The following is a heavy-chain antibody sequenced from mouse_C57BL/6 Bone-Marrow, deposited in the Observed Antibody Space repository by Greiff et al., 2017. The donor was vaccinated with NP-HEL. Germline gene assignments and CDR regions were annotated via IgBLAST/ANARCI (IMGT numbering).Heavy chain of an antibody. V-gene: IGHV1-50*01. CDR2: IDPSDSYT. CDR3: ARGPQWGY. Sequence: QVQLKQPGAELVKPGASVKLSCKASGYTFTSYWMQWVKQRPGQGLEWIGEIDPSDSYTNYNQKFKGKATLTVDTSSSTAYMQLSSLTSEDSAVYYCARGPQWGYWGQGTSVTVSS. J-gene: IGHJ4*01. CDR1: GYTFTSYW.